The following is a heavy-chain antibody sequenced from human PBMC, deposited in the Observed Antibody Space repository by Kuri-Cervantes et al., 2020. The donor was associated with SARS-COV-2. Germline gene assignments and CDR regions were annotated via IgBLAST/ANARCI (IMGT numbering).Heavy chain of an antibody. CDR1: GFIFSDYA. V-gene: IGHV3-48*01. CDR3: VRDYPLVDC. CDR2: ISSSGNTI. J-gene: IGHJ4*02. Sequence: GGSLRLSCAASGFIFSDYAMNWVRQAPGKGLEWVSYISSSGNTIYYADSVKGRFTISRDNAKNSLYLQMNSLRAEDTAVYYCVRDYPLVDCWGQGSLVTVSS.